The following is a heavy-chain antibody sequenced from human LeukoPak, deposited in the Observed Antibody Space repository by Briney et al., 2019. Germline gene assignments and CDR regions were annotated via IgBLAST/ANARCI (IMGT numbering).Heavy chain of an antibody. CDR1: GFTFSSYG. V-gene: IGHV3-74*01. Sequence: PGGSLRLSCAASGFTFSSYGMHWVRQAPGRGLVWVSRINSDVSSTDYADSVKGRFTISRDNAKNTVYLQMRSLRVEDTAVYYCARGTLPMVSYWGQGTLVTVSS. J-gene: IGHJ4*02. CDR2: INSDVSST. CDR3: ARGTLPMVSY. D-gene: IGHD3-10*01.